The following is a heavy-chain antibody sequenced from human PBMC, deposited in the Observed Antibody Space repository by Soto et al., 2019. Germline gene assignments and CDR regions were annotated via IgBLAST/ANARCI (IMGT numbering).Heavy chain of an antibody. D-gene: IGHD3-9*01. Sequence: GGSLRLSCAASGFTFDDYGMSWVRQAPGKGLEWVSGINWNGGSTGYADSVKGRFTISRDNAKNSLYLQMNSLRAEDTALYHCARAGGDILTGYYGPLWYWGQGTLVTVSS. V-gene: IGHV3-20*01. CDR1: GFTFDDYG. CDR2: INWNGGST. CDR3: ARAGGDILTGYYGPLWY. J-gene: IGHJ4*02.